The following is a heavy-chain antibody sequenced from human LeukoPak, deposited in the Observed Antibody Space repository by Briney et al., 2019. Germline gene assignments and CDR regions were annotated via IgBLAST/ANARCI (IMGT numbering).Heavy chain of an antibody. CDR2: IIPIFGTA. CDR3: ASGGEYYDYVWGSYRPHGYAFDI. Sequence: SVKVSCKASGGTFSSYAISWVRQAPGQGLEWMGRIIPIFGTANYAQKFQGRVTITTDESTSTAYMGLSSLRSEDTAVYYCASGGEYYDYVWGSYRPHGYAFDIWGQGTMVTVSS. V-gene: IGHV1-69*05. D-gene: IGHD3-16*02. CDR1: GGTFSSYA. J-gene: IGHJ3*02.